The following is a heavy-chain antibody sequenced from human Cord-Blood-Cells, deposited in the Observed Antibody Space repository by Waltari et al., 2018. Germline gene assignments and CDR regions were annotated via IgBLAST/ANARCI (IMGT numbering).Heavy chain of an antibody. CDR3: ARETAEFGDYVGWFDP. CDR2: IYYSGST. Sequence: QVQLQESGPGLVKPSQTLSLPCTVSGGSISSGDYYWSWIRQPPGKGLEWIGYIYYSGSTYYNPSLKSRVTISVDTSKNQFSLKLSSVTAADTALYYCARETAEFGDYVGWFDPWGQGTLVTVSS. D-gene: IGHD4-17*01. CDR1: GGSISSGDYY. V-gene: IGHV4-30-4*08. J-gene: IGHJ5*02.